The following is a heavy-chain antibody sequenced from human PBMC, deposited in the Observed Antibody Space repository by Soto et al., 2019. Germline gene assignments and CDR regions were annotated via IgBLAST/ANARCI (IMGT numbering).Heavy chain of an antibody. V-gene: IGHV4-39*01. CDR3: ASSFDGYNYWGYYFDY. J-gene: IGHJ4*02. Sequence: SETLSLTCTVSGGSISSSSYYWGWIRQPPGKGLEWIGSIYYSGSTYYNPSLKSRVTISVDTSKNQFSLKLSSVTAADTAVYYCASSFDGYNYWGYYFDYWGQGTLVTVSS. D-gene: IGHD5-12*01. CDR2: IYYSGST. CDR1: GGSISSSSYY.